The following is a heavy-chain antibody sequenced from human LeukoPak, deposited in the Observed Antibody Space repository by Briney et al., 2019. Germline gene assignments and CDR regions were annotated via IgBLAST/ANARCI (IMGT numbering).Heavy chain of an antibody. V-gene: IGHV3-30-3*01. D-gene: IGHD6-19*01. Sequence: GGSLRLSCAASGFTFSSYAMHWVRQAPGKGLKGVAVISYDGSNKYYADSVKGRFTISRDNSKDTLYLQMNSLRAEDTAVYYCARNRYSSGWYFSYWGQGTLVTVSS. CDR3: ARNRYSSGWYFSY. J-gene: IGHJ4*02. CDR2: ISYDGSNK. CDR1: GFTFSSYA.